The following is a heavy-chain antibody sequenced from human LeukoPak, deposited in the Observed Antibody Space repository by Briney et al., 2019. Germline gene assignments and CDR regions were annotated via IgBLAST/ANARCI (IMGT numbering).Heavy chain of an antibody. D-gene: IGHD3-10*01. CDR1: GFTFSSYW. Sequence: GGSLRLSCAASGFTFSSYWMHWVRQAPGKGPVWVSRITTDGGGANYADSVKGRFTISRDNAKNTLYLQMNSLRAEDTAVHYCGRDLVYGSGSLDSWGQGTLVTVSS. J-gene: IGHJ4*02. V-gene: IGHV3-74*01. CDR3: GRDLVYGSGSLDS. CDR2: ITTDGGGA.